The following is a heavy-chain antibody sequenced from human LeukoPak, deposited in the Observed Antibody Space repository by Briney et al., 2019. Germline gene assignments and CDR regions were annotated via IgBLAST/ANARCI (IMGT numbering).Heavy chain of an antibody. V-gene: IGHV4-39*07. Sequence: PSETLSLTCTVSGGRISGSDYYWGWIRQAPGKGLEWIGSIHYNGKAYYNPSRESRVTISVDTSRNQFSLNLVSVTAADTAIYYCARLSGEIIVVGAGIDSWGQGTLVIVSS. D-gene: IGHD2-15*01. CDR3: ARLSGEIIVVGAGIDS. CDR1: GGRISGSDYY. CDR2: IHYNGKA. J-gene: IGHJ4*02.